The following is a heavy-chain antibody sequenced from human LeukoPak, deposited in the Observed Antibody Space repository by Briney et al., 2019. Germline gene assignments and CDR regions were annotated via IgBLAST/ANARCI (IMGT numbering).Heavy chain of an antibody. J-gene: IGHJ4*02. Sequence: SETLSLTCTVSGYSISSGYYWGWIRQPPGKGLEWIGNIYYRGSTYYNPSLKSRVTISADTSKNQFSLKLSSVTAADTAVYYCAREGGIAAAGIDYWGQGTLVTVSS. CDR2: IYYRGST. D-gene: IGHD6-13*01. CDR1: GYSISSGYY. CDR3: AREGGIAAAGIDY. V-gene: IGHV4-38-2*02.